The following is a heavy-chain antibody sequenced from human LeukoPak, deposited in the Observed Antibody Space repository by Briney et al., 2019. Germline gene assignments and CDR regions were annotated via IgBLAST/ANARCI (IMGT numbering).Heavy chain of an antibody. CDR3: ARVGDHFHWNLDL. J-gene: IGHJ2*01. V-gene: IGHV3-53*01. CDR1: GFTVSTYC. D-gene: IGHD3-3*02. Sequence: GGSLRLSCAASGFTVSTYCMNWVRQAPGKGLEWVSIIYSGGTTYYADSVKGRFTISRDTSKNTLSLQMSSLRAEDTAVYFCARVGDHFHWNLDLWGRGTLVTVSS. CDR2: IYSGGTT.